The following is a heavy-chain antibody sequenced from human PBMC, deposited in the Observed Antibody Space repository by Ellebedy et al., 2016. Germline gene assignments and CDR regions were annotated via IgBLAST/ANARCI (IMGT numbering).Heavy chain of an antibody. Sequence: ASVKVSCKASGGTFNNNAISWVRQAPGQGLEWMGRIIPIVGITTYAQKFQARVTITADKSTSTAYMELSRLISEDTAVYYCARDGMRFLEWSFKFGMDVWGQGTTVTVSS. D-gene: IGHD3-3*01. CDR3: ARDGMRFLEWSFKFGMDV. J-gene: IGHJ6*02. CDR2: IIPIVGIT. V-gene: IGHV1-69*04. CDR1: GGTFNNNA.